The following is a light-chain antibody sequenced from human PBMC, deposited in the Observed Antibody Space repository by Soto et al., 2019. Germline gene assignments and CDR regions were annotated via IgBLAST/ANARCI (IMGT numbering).Light chain of an antibody. J-gene: IGLJ1*01. V-gene: IGLV1-44*01. CDR3: AAWDDSLNGYYV. CDR2: SNN. Sequence: QSVVTQPPSASLTPGQRVSISGSGSSSNIGSNTVNWYQQLPGTAPKLVIYSNNRRPSGVPDRFSGSKSGTSASLAISGLQSEDEADYYCAAWDDSLNGYYVFGTGTKVTVL. CDR1: SSNIGSNT.